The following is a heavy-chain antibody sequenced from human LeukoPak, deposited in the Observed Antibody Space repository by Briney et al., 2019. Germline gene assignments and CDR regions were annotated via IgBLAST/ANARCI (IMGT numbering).Heavy chain of an antibody. D-gene: IGHD6-19*01. CDR1: GLTFSSYA. Sequence: GGSLRLSCAASGLTFSSYAMSWVRQAPGKGLEWVSAVSGSGGSTYYADSVKGRFTISRDNSKNTLYLQMNSLRAEDTAVYYCAKTSSGWYRARPFDYWGQGTLVTVSS. J-gene: IGHJ4*02. V-gene: IGHV3-23*01. CDR3: AKTSSGWYRARPFDY. CDR2: VSGSGGST.